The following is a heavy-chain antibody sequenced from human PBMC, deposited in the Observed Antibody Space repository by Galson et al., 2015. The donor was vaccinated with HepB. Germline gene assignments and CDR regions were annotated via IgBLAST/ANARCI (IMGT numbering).Heavy chain of an antibody. V-gene: IGHV1-69*13. Sequence: SVKVSCKASGGTFSNYAISWVRQAPGQGLEWMGGIIPIFGTSKYAQEFQGRVTITAEESTTTAYMELSSLRYEDTAVYFCARGYSDYAGGDYNYYYMDVWGKGTTVTVSS. J-gene: IGHJ6*03. D-gene: IGHD5-12*01. CDR3: ARGYSDYAGGDYNYYYMDV. CDR1: GGTFSNYA. CDR2: IIPIFGTS.